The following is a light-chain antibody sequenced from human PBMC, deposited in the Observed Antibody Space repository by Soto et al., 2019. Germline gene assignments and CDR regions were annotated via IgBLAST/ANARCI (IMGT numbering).Light chain of an antibody. CDR3: QHYGSSSWT. CDR1: QSVSSIY. V-gene: IGKV3-20*01. J-gene: IGKJ1*01. Sequence: EIVLTQSPGTLSLSPGERATLSCRTSQSVSSIYLAWYQQKPGQAPRPLIYGASSRATGIPDRFSGSGSGTDFTLPISRLEHEDFAVYFCQHYGSSSWTFGQGTKVEIK. CDR2: GAS.